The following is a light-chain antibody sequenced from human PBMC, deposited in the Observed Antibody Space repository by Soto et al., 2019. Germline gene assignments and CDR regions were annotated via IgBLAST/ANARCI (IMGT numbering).Light chain of an antibody. J-gene: IGLJ1*01. CDR3: CSYVGSSTSYV. V-gene: IGLV2-23*01. CDR2: EGD. CDR1: NSDVGSYNL. Sequence: QSALTQPASVSGSPGQSITISCTGPNSDVGSYNLVSWYQQFPGKAPKLMIYEGDKRPSGVSIRFSGSKSGNTASLTISVLQAEDEADYYCCSYVGSSTSYVFGTGTKLTVL.